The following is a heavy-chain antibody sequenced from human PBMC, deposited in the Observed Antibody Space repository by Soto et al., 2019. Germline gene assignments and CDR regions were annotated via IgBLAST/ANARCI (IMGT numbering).Heavy chain of an antibody. Sequence: QVQLVQSGAEVKKPGASVKVSCKASGYTFTGYYMHWVRQAPGQGLEWMGWINPNSGGTNYAQKFQGWVTMTRDTSIRAAYMERRRLGSDDKAVYYCARAMATDDYYYCGMDVWGQGTTVTVSS. CDR2: INPNSGGT. D-gene: IGHD5-12*01. CDR3: ARAMATDDYYYCGMDV. CDR1: GYTFTGYY. J-gene: IGHJ6*02. V-gene: IGHV1-2*04.